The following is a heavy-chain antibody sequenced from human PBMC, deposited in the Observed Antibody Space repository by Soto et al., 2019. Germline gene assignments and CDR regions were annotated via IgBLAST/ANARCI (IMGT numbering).Heavy chain of an antibody. V-gene: IGHV3-23*01. CDR1: GFTFSSYA. J-gene: IGHJ5*01. CDR2: ISGDGDNT. CDR3: AKTPHYDFWSGYTHWFDP. D-gene: IGHD3-3*01. Sequence: PGGSLRLSCAASGFTFSSYAMSWVRQSPGKGLEWVSSISGDGDNTYYADSVKGRFTISRDTSKNTLYLQMYSLRGEDTAVYYCAKTPHYDFWSGYTHWFDPWGQGILVTVSS.